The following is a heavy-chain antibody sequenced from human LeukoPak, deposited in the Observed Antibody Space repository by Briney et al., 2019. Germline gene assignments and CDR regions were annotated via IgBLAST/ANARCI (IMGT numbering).Heavy chain of an antibody. D-gene: IGHD3-22*01. CDR1: GGSISSYY. CDR3: ARTYDSSGYYSYYFDY. J-gene: IGHJ4*02. CDR2: IYTSGST. V-gene: IGHV4-4*07. Sequence: SETLSLTCTISGGSISSYYWSWIRQPAGKGLEWIGRIYTSGSTYYNPSLKSRVTISVDTSKNQFSLKLSSVTAADTAVYYCARTYDSSGYYSYYFDYWGQGTLVTVSS.